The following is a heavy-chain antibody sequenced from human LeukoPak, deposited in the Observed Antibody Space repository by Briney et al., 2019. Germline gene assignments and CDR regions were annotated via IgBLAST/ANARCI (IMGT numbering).Heavy chain of an antibody. CDR1: GFTFSIYE. J-gene: IGHJ4*02. CDR2: ISSSGSTI. CDR3: TRDMQGSRLYLVGSQND. D-gene: IGHD1-26*01. V-gene: IGHV3-48*03. Sequence: GGSLRLSCAASGFTFSIYEMNWVRQAPGKGLEWVSYISSSGSTIYYADSVKGRFTIPRDNTMNTLYLQMNSLRAEDSALYYCTRDMQGSRLYLVGSQNDWGQGTLVTVSS.